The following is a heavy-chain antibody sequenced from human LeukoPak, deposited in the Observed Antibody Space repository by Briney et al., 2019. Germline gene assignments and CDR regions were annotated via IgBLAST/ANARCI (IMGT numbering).Heavy chain of an antibody. Sequence: PGGSLRLSCAASGFTFSSYWMSWVRQAPGKGLEWVANIKQDGSEKYYVGSVKGRFTISRDNAKNSLYLQMNSLRAEDTAVYYCASELPYYYLWAFDIWGQGTMVTVSS. J-gene: IGHJ3*02. CDR3: ASELPYYYLWAFDI. V-gene: IGHV3-7*01. D-gene: IGHD3-3*01. CDR1: GFTFSSYW. CDR2: IKQDGSEK.